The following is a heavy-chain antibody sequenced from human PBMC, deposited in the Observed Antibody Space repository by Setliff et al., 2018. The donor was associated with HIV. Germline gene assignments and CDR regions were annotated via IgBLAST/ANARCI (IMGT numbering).Heavy chain of an antibody. Sequence: SETLSLTCTVSGGSISSGGYYWSWIRQSPEKGLEWIGEINDIGSTKYNPSLKSRFTISVDTSKDQFSLRLSSVTAADTAVYYCTRREGRSVSYWYFDLWGRGTLVTVSS. CDR3: TRREGRSVSYWYFDL. CDR2: INDIGST. J-gene: IGHJ2*01. V-gene: IGHV4-39*01. D-gene: IGHD1-26*01. CDR1: GGSISSGGYY.